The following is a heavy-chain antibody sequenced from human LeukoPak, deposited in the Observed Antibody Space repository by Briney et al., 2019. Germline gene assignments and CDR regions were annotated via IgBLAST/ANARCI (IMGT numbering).Heavy chain of an antibody. D-gene: IGHD1-26*01. J-gene: IGHJ5*02. Sequence: SVKVSCKASGGTFSSYAISWVRQAPGQGLEWMGRIIPILGIANYAQKFQGRVTITADKSTRTAYMELRSLRSEDQDVYYCAREGSLGGSWGQGTLVTVSS. CDR1: GGTFSSYA. CDR2: IIPILGIA. CDR3: AREGSLGGS. V-gene: IGHV1-69*04.